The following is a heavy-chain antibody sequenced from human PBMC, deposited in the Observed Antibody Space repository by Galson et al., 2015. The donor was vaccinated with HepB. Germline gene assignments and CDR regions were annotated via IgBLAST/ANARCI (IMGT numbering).Heavy chain of an antibody. D-gene: IGHD4-23*01. CDR2: IIPILGIA. V-gene: IGHV1-69*04. Sequence: CKASGGTFSSYTISWVRQAPGQGLEWMGRIIPILGIANYAQKFQGRVTITADKSTSTAYMELSSLRSEDTAVYYCARDQGGNSFSYWGQGTLVTVSS. CDR3: ARDQGGNSFSY. CDR1: GGTFSSYT. J-gene: IGHJ4*02.